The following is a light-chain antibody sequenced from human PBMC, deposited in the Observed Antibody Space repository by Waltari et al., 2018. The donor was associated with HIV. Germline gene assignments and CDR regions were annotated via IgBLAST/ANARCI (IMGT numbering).Light chain of an antibody. V-gene: IGLV2-14*01. CDR1: TTYIGDYNF. J-gene: IGLJ1*01. CDR3: SSYTSTNIYV. Sequence: QSALTQPASVSGSPGQSIAISCTGTTTYIGDYNFASWYQQLPGKAPKLILHGVSSRPSGISDRFSGSKSGNTASLTISGLQAEDEGDYYCSSYTSTNIYVFGTGTKVSVL. CDR2: GVS.